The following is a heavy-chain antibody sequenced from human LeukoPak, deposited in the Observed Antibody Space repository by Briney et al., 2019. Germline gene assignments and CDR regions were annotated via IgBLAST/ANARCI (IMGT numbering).Heavy chain of an antibody. CDR3: ARNWNYGTRNH. J-gene: IGHJ5*02. Sequence: SETLSLTCTVSGGSISSGGYYWSWIRQPPGKGLEWIGYIYRSGSTYYNPSLKSRVTISVDRSKNQFSLKLSSVTAADTAVYYCARNWNYGTRNHWGQGTLVTVSS. V-gene: IGHV4-30-2*01. D-gene: IGHD1-7*01. CDR1: GGSISSGGYY. CDR2: IYRSGST.